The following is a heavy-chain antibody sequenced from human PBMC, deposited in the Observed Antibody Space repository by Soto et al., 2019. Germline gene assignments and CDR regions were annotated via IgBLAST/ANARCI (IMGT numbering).Heavy chain of an antibody. D-gene: IGHD5-12*01. Sequence: GASVKVSCKASGYTFTSYDINWVRQATGQGLEWMGWMNPNSGNTGYAQKFQGRVTMTRNTSISTAYMELSSLRSEDTAVYYCARVRLWLEAFDIWGQGTMVTVSS. J-gene: IGHJ3*02. CDR3: ARVRLWLEAFDI. CDR2: MNPNSGNT. CDR1: GYTFTSYD. V-gene: IGHV1-8*01.